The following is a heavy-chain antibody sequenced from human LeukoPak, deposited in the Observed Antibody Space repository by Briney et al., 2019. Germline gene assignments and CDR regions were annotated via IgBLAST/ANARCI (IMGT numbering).Heavy chain of an antibody. CDR3: ARAFWSGYQMQNWFDP. V-gene: IGHV3-74*01. D-gene: IGHD3-3*01. J-gene: IGHJ5*02. CDR2: INSDGSST. CDR1: GFTFSSYW. Sequence: GGSLRLSCTASGFTFSSYWMHWVRQAPGKGLVWVSRINSDGSSTSYADSVKGRFTISRDNAKNTLYLQMNSLRAEDTAVYYCARAFWSGYQMQNWFDPWGQGTLVTVSS.